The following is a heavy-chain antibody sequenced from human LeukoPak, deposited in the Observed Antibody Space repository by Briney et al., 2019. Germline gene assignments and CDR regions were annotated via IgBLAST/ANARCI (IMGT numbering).Heavy chain of an antibody. CDR1: GGPISSYY. CDR3: ARNGPYGGNSLGDY. J-gene: IGHJ4*02. V-gene: IGHV4-59*01. Sequence: SETLYLTCTVSGGPISSYYWSWIRQPPGKGPEWMGYIYYSGSTNDNPSLKSRVTIAVDTSKNQFALKLSSVTAADTAVYYCARNGPYGGNSLGDYWGQGTLVTVSS. CDR2: IYYSGST. D-gene: IGHD4-23*01.